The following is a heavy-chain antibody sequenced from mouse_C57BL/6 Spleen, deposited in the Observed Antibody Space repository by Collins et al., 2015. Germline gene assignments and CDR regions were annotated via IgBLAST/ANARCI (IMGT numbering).Heavy chain of an antibody. D-gene: IGHD1-1*01. CDR3: ARFHYYGSSYWYFDV. CDR1: GYTFTDYN. V-gene: IGHV1-18*01. CDR2: INPNNGGT. J-gene: IGHJ1*03. Sequence: EVQLQQSGPELVKPGASVKIPCKASGYTFTDYNMDWVKQSHGKSLEWIGDINPNNGGTIYNQKFKGKATLTVDKSSSTAYMELRSLTSEDTAVYYCARFHYYGSSYWYFDVWGTGTTVIVSS.